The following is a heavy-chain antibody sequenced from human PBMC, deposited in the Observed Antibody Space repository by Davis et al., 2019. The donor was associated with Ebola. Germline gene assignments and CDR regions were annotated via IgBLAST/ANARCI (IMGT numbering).Heavy chain of an antibody. J-gene: IGHJ4*02. Sequence: SETLSLTCSVSGGSVSGYSWGWIRQPPGKGLEWIGYIYHSGSTYYNPSLKSRVTISVDKSENHFSLKLSSVTAADTAVYYCARYFDWLGFDYWGQGTLVTVSS. CDR3: ARYFDWLGFDY. V-gene: IGHV4-30-2*01. CDR1: GGSVSGYS. CDR2: IYHSGST. D-gene: IGHD3-9*01.